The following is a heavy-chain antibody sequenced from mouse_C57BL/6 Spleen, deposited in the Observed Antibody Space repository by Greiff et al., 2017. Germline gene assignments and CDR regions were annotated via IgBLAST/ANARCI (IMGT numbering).Heavy chain of an antibody. CDR1: GYTFTSYW. Sequence: QVQLKESGAELVKPGASVKMSCKASGYTFTSYWITWVKQRPGQGLEWIGDIYPGSGSTNYNEKFKSKATLTVDTSSSTAYMQLSSLTSEDSAVYYCAREGGYDGFAYWGQGTLVTVSA. V-gene: IGHV1-55*01. CDR2: IYPGSGST. D-gene: IGHD2-2*01. CDR3: AREGGYDGFAY. J-gene: IGHJ3*01.